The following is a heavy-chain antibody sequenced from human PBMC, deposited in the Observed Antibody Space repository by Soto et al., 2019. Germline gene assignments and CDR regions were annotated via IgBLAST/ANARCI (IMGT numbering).Heavy chain of an antibody. J-gene: IGHJ4*02. V-gene: IGHV3-15*01. CDR3: TTDRGIGGAVIFDS. D-gene: IGHD1-26*01. CDR2: IKSKTDGGTT. Sequence: EVQLVESGGGLVKPGESLRLSCAASGFTFSDAWMSWVRQAPGKGLELVGRIKSKTDGGTTDYTTPVKGRVTISRDDSKNTLYLQIHRLKTEDTAMYYCTTDRGIGGAVIFDSWGQGTLDTVSS. CDR1: GFTFSDAW.